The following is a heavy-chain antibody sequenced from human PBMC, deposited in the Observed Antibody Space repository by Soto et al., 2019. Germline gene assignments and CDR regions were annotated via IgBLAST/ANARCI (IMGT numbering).Heavy chain of an antibody. CDR1: GFTFSSYA. CDR2: ISGSGGST. V-gene: IGHV3-23*01. CDR3: AKPLEGPDAFDI. J-gene: IGHJ3*02. Sequence: PVGSLRLSCAASGFTFSSYAMSWVRQAPGKGLEWVSAISGSGGSTYYADSVKGRFTISRDNSKNTLYLQMNSLRAEDTAVYYCAKPLEGPDAFDIWGQGTMVTVSS.